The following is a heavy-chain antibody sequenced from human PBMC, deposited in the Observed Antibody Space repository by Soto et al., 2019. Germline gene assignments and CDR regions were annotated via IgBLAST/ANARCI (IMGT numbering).Heavy chain of an antibody. CDR1: GFTVSSNY. J-gene: IGHJ4*02. D-gene: IGHD2-2*02. Sequence: PGGSLRLSCAASGFTVSSNYMSWVRQAPGKGLEWVSVIYSGGSTYYADSVKGRFTISRDNSKNTLYLQMNSLRAEDTAVYYCARYIPVSYYFDYWGQGTLVTVSS. CDR3: ARYIPVSYYFDY. V-gene: IGHV3-66*01. CDR2: IYSGGST.